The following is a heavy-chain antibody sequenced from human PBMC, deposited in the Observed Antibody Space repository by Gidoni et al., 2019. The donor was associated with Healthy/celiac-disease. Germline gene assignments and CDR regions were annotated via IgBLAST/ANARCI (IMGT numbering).Heavy chain of an antibody. CDR3: AKDLSRSGYVDGFDY. D-gene: IGHD5-12*01. J-gene: IGHJ4*02. Sequence: QVQLVESGGGVVQPGRSLRLSCAASGFTFSSYGMHWVRQAPGKGLEWVAVISYDGSNKYYADSVKGRFTISRDNSKNTLYLQMNSLRAEDTAVYYCAKDLSRSGYVDGFDYWGQGTLVTVSS. CDR1: GFTFSSYG. CDR2: ISYDGSNK. V-gene: IGHV3-30*18.